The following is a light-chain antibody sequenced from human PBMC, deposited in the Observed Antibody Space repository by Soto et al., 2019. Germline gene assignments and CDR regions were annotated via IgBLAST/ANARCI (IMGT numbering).Light chain of an antibody. CDR3: QQYNKWPPIT. Sequence: EIVMTQSPGTLSVSPGERATLSCRASQSFSSNLAWYQQKPGQAPRLLIYGASTRATGIPARFSGSGSGTEFTLTISSLQPEDFAVYYCQQYNKWPPITFGQGTRLEIK. CDR2: GAS. CDR1: QSFSSN. J-gene: IGKJ5*01. V-gene: IGKV3-15*01.